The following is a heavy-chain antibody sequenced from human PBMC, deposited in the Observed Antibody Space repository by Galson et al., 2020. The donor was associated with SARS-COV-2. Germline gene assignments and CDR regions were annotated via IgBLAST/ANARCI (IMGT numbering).Heavy chain of an antibody. CDR3: ARGEQGHSSSWYYYYYYMDV. J-gene: IGHJ6*03. D-gene: IGHD6-13*01. CDR1: GGSFSGYY. Sequence: SETLSLTCAVYGGSFSGYYWSWIRQPPGKGLEWIGEINHSGSTNYNPSLKSRVTISVDTSKNQFSLKLSSVTAADTAVYYCARGEQGHSSSWYYYYYYMDVWGKGTTVTISS. V-gene: IGHV4-34*01. CDR2: INHSGST.